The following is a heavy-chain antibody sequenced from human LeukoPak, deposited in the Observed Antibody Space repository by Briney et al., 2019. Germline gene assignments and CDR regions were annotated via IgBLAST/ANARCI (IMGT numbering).Heavy chain of an antibody. V-gene: IGHV3-23*01. CDR2: LSASGDST. CDR1: GFTFSTYA. Sequence: GGSLRLSCAASGFTFSTYALSWVRQAPGKGLEWVSGLSASGDSTYYADSVKGRFTISRDNSKNTLFLQMNSLRAEDTAIYYCARGSGRLRWYFDFWGQGTLVTVSS. CDR3: ARGSGRLRWYFDF. D-gene: IGHD1-26*01. J-gene: IGHJ4*02.